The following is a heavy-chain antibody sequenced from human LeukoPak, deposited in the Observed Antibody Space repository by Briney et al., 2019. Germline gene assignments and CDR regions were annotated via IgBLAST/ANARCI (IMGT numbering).Heavy chain of an antibody. D-gene: IGHD5-18*01. CDR2: ISSSGSTI. CDR1: GFTFSDYY. J-gene: IGHJ4*02. CDR3: ARDLVFVSGYSYGSARKSNYFDY. V-gene: IGHV3-11*04. Sequence: PGGSLRLSCAASGFTFSDYYMSWIRQAPGKGLEWVSYISSSGSTIYYADSVKGRFTISRDNAKNTLYLQMNSLRAEDTAVYYCARDLVFVSGYSYGSARKSNYFDYWGQGTLVTVSS.